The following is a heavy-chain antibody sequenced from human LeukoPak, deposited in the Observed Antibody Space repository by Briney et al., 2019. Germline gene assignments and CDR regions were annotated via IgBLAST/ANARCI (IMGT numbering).Heavy chain of an antibody. D-gene: IGHD2/OR15-2a*01. CDR2: IYYSGST. V-gene: IGHV4-39*02. CDR1: GGPISSSTYY. J-gene: IGHJ4*02. Sequence: KPSETLSLTCTVSGGPISSSTYYWGWIRQPPGKGAGWIGTIYYSGSTYYNPSLKSRVTISGDASKNHFSLNLTSMTAADTAVYYCARLPKGLYDYAYWGQGTLVTVSS. CDR3: ARLPKGLYDYAY.